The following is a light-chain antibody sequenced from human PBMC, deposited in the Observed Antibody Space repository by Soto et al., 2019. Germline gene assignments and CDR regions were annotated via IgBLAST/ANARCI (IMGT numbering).Light chain of an antibody. CDR3: RSYTSSSTLYV. Sequence: QSAPTQPASVSGSPGQSITISCTGTSSDVGGYNYVSWYQQHPGKAPKLMIYDVSNRPSGVSNRFSGSKSGNTASLTISGLQAEDEADYYCRSYTSSSTLYVFGSGTKVTVL. J-gene: IGLJ1*01. CDR1: SSDVGGYNY. V-gene: IGLV2-14*01. CDR2: DVS.